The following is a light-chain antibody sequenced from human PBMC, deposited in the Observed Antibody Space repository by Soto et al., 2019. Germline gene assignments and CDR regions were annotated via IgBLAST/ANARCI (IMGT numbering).Light chain of an antibody. CDR1: SSNIGTNT. J-gene: IGLJ2*01. Sequence: QSVVTQPPSASGTPGHRVTISCSGSSSNIGTNTVNWYQQVPGTAPKLLIYSNNQRPSGVPDRFSGSKSGTSASLAISGLQSEDEADYYCSAWDDSLKGRIFGGGTKLTVL. V-gene: IGLV1-44*01. CDR3: SAWDDSLKGRI. CDR2: SNN.